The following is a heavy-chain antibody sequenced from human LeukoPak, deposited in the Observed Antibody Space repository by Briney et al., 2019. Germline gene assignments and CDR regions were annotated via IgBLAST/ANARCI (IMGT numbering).Heavy chain of an antibody. D-gene: IGHD6-13*01. J-gene: IGHJ4*02. CDR1: GYTFTRYY. V-gene: IGHV1-2*02. Sequence: ASVKVSCKPSGYTFTRYYMHWVRQAPGQGLEWMGWINPNSGDTNYAQKFQGRVTITRDTSISTAYMELRRLTSDDTAVYYCARDPDIAAAGTGTYFDYWGQGTLVTVSS. CDR3: ARDPDIAAAGTGTYFDY. CDR2: INPNSGDT.